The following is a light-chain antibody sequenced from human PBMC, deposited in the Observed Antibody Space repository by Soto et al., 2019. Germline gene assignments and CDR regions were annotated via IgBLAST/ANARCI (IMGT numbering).Light chain of an antibody. CDR2: GAS. V-gene: IGKV3D-15*03. CDR1: QSVSHN. J-gene: IGKJ1*01. CDR3: QHRRTSPWT. Sequence: IVLTQSPATLSVSPGERATLSRRASQSVSHNLFWYQQKPGQAPRLLFYGASSGATGLPARFSGSGSGTDFTLTISVVQPEDFALYYCQHRRTSPWTFGQGTKVDIK.